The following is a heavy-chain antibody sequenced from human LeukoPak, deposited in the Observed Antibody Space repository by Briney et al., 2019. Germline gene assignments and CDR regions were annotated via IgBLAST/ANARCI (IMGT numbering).Heavy chain of an antibody. Sequence: PGGSLRLSCAASGFTFSSYAMSWVRQAPGKGLEWVSDIKGSGGNTYYADSVKGRFTISRDNSKNKLYLQMNSLRAEDTALYYCAKAHIDGDGYYYFDCWGQGTLVSVSS. CDR1: GFTFSSYA. V-gene: IGHV3-23*01. CDR2: IKGSGGNT. J-gene: IGHJ4*02. CDR3: AKAHIDGDGYYYFDC. D-gene: IGHD3-22*01.